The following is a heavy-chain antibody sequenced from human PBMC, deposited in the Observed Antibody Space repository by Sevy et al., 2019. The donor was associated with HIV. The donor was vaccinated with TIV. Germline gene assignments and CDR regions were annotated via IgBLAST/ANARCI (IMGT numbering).Heavy chain of an antibody. CDR2: ISSRGSAT. CDR1: GFIFSSYE. V-gene: IGHV3-48*03. D-gene: IGHD4-17*01. CDR3: ARDLPPSATTVAHFDY. Sequence: GGSLRLSCAASGFIFSSYEMTWVRQAPGKGLEWVSSISSRGSATYYGNSVRGRFTIFRDNAENSLYLQMSSLRVEDTAVYYCARDLPPSATTVAHFDYWGQGTLVTVSS. J-gene: IGHJ4*02.